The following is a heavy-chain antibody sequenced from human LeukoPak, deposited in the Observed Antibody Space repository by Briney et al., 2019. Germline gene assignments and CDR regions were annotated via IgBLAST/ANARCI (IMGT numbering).Heavy chain of an antibody. J-gene: IGHJ4*02. CDR3: ARRQPGIGFDY. D-gene: IGHD1-14*01. CDR2: ISHDGTTV. V-gene: IGHV3-11*04. CDR1: GFTFRDYY. Sequence: GGSLRLSCTASGFTFRDYYMTWIRHTPGKGLEWISKISHDGTTVDYADSVKGRFTISRDNAKNSLYLQMNSLRAEDTAVYYCARRQPGIGFDYWGQGTLVTVSS.